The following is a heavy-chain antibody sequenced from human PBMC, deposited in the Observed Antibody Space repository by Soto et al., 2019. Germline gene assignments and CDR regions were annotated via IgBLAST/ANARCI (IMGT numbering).Heavy chain of an antibody. CDR2: IYYSGST. D-gene: IGHD4-17*01. Sequence: QVQLQESGPGLVKPSETLSLTCTVSGGSISSYYWSWIRQPPGKGLEWIGYIYYSGSTNYNPSLKSRVTISVDTSKNQFSLKLSSVTAADTAVYYCAPTTVVSYYYGMDVWGQGTTVTVSS. V-gene: IGHV4-59*01. CDR3: APTTVVSYYYGMDV. CDR1: GGSISSYY. J-gene: IGHJ6*02.